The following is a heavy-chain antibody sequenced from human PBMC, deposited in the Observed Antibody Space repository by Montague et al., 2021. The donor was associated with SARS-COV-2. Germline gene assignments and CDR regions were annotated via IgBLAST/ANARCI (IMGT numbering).Heavy chain of an antibody. CDR2: VSHSGGA. CDR3: AIHGSGSSGWYWFDS. D-gene: IGHD6-19*01. Sequence: SETLSLTCSVSGDSISPNHWAWIRQPPGKGLEWIGYVSHSGGASYDSSLKSRVTISIETSKNQFSLRLTSVTAADTAIYYCAIHGSGSSGWYWFDSWGQGTLVAVSS. CDR1: GDSISPNH. V-gene: IGHV4-59*08. J-gene: IGHJ5*01.